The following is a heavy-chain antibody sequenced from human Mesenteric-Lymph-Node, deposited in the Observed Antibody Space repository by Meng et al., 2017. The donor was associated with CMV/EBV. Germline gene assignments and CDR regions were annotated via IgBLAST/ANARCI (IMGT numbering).Heavy chain of an antibody. Sequence: SETLSLTCAVYGGPFSGYYWSWIRQPPGKGLEWIGEINHSGSTNYNPSLKSRVTISVDTSKNQFSLKLSSVTAADTAVYYCARGVLSWYREEYWGQGTLVTVSS. D-gene: IGHD6-13*01. J-gene: IGHJ4*02. CDR1: GGPFSGYY. V-gene: IGHV4-34*01. CDR3: ARGVLSWYREEY. CDR2: INHSGST.